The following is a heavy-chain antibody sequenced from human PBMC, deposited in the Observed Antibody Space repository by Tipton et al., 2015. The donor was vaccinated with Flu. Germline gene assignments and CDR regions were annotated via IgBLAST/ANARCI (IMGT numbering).Heavy chain of an antibody. D-gene: IGHD3-22*01. CDR3: AMYYYDSSAYYSQGWFDY. Sequence: TLSLTCTVSGYSMRSDYFWGWIRQPPGKGLEWIGNIHYSGSPHYNPSLKSRVTISIDTSKHQFSLRLRSVTAADTAVYYCAMYYYDSSAYYSQGWFDYWGQGTLVTVSS. J-gene: IGHJ5*01. CDR1: GYSMRSDYF. CDR2: IHYSGSP. V-gene: IGHV4-38-2*02.